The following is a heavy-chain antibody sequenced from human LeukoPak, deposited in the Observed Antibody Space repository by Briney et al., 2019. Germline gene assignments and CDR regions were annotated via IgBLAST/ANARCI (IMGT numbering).Heavy chain of an antibody. CDR2: IKQDGSEK. Sequence: GGSLRLSCTGSGFTFSNYLMSWVRQAPGKGLEWVAKIKQDGSEKYYVDSVKGRFTISRDNAKNSLYLQMNSLRAEDTAVYYCARTRGGDHFYNYGMDVWGQGTTVTVSS. CDR1: GFTFSNYL. J-gene: IGHJ6*02. V-gene: IGHV3-7*04. D-gene: IGHD3-10*01. CDR3: ARTRGGDHFYNYGMDV.